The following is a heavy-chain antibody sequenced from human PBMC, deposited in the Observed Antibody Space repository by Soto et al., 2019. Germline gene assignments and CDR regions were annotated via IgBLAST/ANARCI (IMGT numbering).Heavy chain of an antibody. CDR1: GGSISSGDYY. CDR3: VRGGQGSPFDH. J-gene: IGHJ4*02. Sequence: SETLSLTCTVSGGSISSGDYYWSWIRQPPGKGLEWIGSIYYSGNSYYNPSLKSRVTISVDTSKKQFSLKLSSVTAADTAVYFCVRGGQGSPFDHWGRGALVTVSS. CDR2: IYYSGNS. V-gene: IGHV4-30-4*01.